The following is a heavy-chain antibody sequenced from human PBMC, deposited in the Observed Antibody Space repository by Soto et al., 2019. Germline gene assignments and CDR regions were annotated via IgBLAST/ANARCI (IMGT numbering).Heavy chain of an antibody. J-gene: IGHJ6*02. V-gene: IGHV1-18*01. CDR1: GYSFTRYG. CDR3: AMVDVYVTPSPQDV. CDR2: INAYNGNT. D-gene: IGHD3-16*01. Sequence: QVQLVQSGAEVKNPGASVKVSCKASGYSFTRYGIGWARQAPGQGLEWMGWINAYNGNTNYAQNLQGRLTLTTDTSTTPTYMELRSLRTNHPAIYYCAMVDVYVTPSPQDVWGQGTTVTVSS.